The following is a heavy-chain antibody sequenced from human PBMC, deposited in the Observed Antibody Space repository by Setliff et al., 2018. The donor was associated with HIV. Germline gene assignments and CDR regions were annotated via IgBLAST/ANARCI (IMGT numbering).Heavy chain of an antibody. D-gene: IGHD3-22*01. CDR2: VYYSGST. V-gene: IGHV4-39*01. CDR3: ARAGYHDSSGYLGPDYYYMDV. J-gene: IGHJ6*03. Sequence: PSETLSLTCIVSGGSISSSSYYWGWIRQPPGKGLEWIGTVYYSGSTYYNPSLKSRVTISVDTSENQFSLKLSSVTAADTAMYYCARAGYHDSSGYLGPDYYYMDVWGKGTTVTVSS. CDR1: GGSISSSSYY.